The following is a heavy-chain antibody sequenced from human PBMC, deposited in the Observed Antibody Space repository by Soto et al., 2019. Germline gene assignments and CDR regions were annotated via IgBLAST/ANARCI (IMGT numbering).Heavy chain of an antibody. Sequence: QVQLVQSGAEVKKPGASVKVSCKASGYTFTSYDINWVRQATGQGLEWMGWMNPNSGNTGYAQKFQGRVTMTRNTSISTAYMELSSLRSEDTAVYYCARGSSSSGYCSGGSCYSVWPNDYWGQGTLVTVSS. V-gene: IGHV1-8*01. D-gene: IGHD2-15*01. CDR2: MNPNSGNT. CDR1: GYTFTSYD. CDR3: ARGSSSSGYCSGGSCYSVWPNDY. J-gene: IGHJ4*02.